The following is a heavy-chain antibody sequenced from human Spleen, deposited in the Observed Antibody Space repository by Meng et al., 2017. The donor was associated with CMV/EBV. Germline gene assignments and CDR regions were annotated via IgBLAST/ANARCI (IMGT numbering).Heavy chain of an antibody. CDR3: ARDEYGSSSWFDP. Sequence: SGDSVSSNSAAWNWIRQSPSRGLEWLGRTYYRSKWYNDYAGSVQSRITINPDTSKNQFSLQLISVTPEDTAVYYCARDEYGSSSWFDPWGQGTLVTVSS. V-gene: IGHV6-1*01. J-gene: IGHJ5*02. CDR1: GDSVSSNSAA. D-gene: IGHD6-6*01. CDR2: TYYRSKWYN.